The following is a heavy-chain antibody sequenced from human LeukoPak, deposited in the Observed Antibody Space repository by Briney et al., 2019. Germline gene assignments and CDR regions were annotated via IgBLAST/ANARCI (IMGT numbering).Heavy chain of an antibody. V-gene: IGHV3-69-1*01. CDR1: GFSFSAYG. J-gene: IGHJ4*02. CDR2: ISSSSTI. Sequence: KPGGSLRLSCAASGFSFSAYGMNWVRQAPGKGLEWVSYISSSSTIYYADSVKGRFTISRDNAKNSLYLQMNSLRAEDTAVYYCARDRPTVAGTSGFDYWGQGTLVTVSS. D-gene: IGHD6-19*01. CDR3: ARDRPTVAGTSGFDY.